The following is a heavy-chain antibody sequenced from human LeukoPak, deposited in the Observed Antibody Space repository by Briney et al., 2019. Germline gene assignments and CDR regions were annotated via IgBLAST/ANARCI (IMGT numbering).Heavy chain of an antibody. J-gene: IGHJ4*02. V-gene: IGHV4-59*08. CDR1: GGSISSYY. CDR2: IYYSGST. Sequence: SETLSLTCTVSGGSISSYYWSWIRQPPGKGLEWIGYIYYSGSTNSNPSLKSRVTISVDTSENQFSLKLSSVTAADTAVYYCARLGIVAGTRMGFDYWGQGTLVTVSS. CDR3: ARLGIVAGTRMGFDY. D-gene: IGHD6-19*01.